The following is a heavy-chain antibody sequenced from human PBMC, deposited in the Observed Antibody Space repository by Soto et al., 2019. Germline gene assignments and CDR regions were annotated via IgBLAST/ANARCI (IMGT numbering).Heavy chain of an antibody. J-gene: IGHJ4*02. V-gene: IGHV3-30-3*01. CDR1: GFTFSSYA. Sequence: GGSLRLSCAASGFTFSSYAMHWVRQAPGKGLEWVAVISYDGSNKYYADSVKGRFTISRDNSQNTLYLQMNSLRAEDTAVYYCAREVNRDGYNPAFDYWGQGTLVTVSS. D-gene: IGHD5-12*01. CDR2: ISYDGSNK. CDR3: AREVNRDGYNPAFDY.